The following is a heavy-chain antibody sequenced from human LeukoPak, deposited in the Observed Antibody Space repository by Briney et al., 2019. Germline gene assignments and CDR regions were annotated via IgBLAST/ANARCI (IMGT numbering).Heavy chain of an antibody. CDR1: GYTFTSYG. J-gene: IGHJ4*02. CDR2: ISAYNGNT. Sequence: GASVKVSCKASGYTFTSYGISWVRQAPGQGLEWMGWISAYNGNTVYAQKVQGRATLTTETSTSTAFMELRSLTSDDTAVYYCARDTFGSQKGSDYWGQGTLVTVSS. D-gene: IGHD2/OR15-2a*01. CDR3: ARDTFGSQKGSDY. V-gene: IGHV1-18*01.